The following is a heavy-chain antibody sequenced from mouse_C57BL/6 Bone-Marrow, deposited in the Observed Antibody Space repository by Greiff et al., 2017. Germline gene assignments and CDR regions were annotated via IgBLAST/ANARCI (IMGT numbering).Heavy chain of an antibody. CDR1: GYTFTDYY. CDR2: IYPGSGNT. Sequence: QVQLKESGAELVRPGASVKLSCKASGYTFTDYYINWVKQRPGQGLEWIARIYPGSGNTYYNEKFKGKATLTAEKSSSTAYMQLSSLQSEASAVYFCARSGYYGSSYVLAWFAYWGQGTLVTVSA. V-gene: IGHV1-76*01. J-gene: IGHJ3*01. D-gene: IGHD1-1*01. CDR3: ARSGYYGSSYVLAWFAY.